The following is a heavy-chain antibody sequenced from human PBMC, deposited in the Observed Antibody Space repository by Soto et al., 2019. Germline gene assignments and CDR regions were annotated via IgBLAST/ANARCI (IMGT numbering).Heavy chain of an antibody. Sequence: QVQLVESGGGVVQPGRSLRLSCAASGLTFSSYGIHWVRQAPGKGLEWVAVISYDGSNKNYADSVKGRFTISRDNSKNAVYLQMNSLRAEDTAVYFCAKELRWSRGTVVAGHWYFDLWGRGTLVTVSS. J-gene: IGHJ2*01. CDR2: ISYDGSNK. V-gene: IGHV3-30*18. CDR1: GLTFSSYG. CDR3: AKELRWSRGTVVAGHWYFDL. D-gene: IGHD6-19*01.